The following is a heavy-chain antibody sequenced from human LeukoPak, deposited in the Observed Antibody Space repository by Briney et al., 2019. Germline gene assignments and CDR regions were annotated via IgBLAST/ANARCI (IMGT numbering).Heavy chain of an antibody. CDR3: ARGKRPSVRKYYFDY. Sequence: SETLSLTCAVYGGSFSGYYWSWIRQPPGKGLEWIGEINHSGSTNYNPSLKSRVTISVDTSKNQFSLKLSSVTAADTAVYYCARGKRPSVRKYYFDYWGQGTLVTVSS. CDR2: INHSGST. D-gene: IGHD4-17*01. V-gene: IGHV4-34*01. CDR1: GGSFSGYY. J-gene: IGHJ4*02.